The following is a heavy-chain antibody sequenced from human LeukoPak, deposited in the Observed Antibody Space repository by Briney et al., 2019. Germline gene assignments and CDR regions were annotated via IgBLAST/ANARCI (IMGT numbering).Heavy chain of an antibody. CDR2: ITSSSSYI. J-gene: IGHJ4*02. D-gene: IGHD5-12*01. CDR1: GFTFSSYR. V-gene: IGHV3-21*06. CDR3: ARAIVATAPFDY. Sequence: GGSRRLTCAASGFTFSSYRMNWVRQAPGKGPEWVSSITSSSSYIYYADSLKGRFTISRDNAKNSLYLQMNSLRAEDTAVYYCARAIVATAPFDYWGEGILVTVSS.